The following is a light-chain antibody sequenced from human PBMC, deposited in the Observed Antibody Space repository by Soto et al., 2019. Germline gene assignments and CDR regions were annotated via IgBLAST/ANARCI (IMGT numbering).Light chain of an antibody. CDR3: QQRSNFFT. CDR2: GVS. Sequence: EIVLTQSPGTLSLSPGERATLSCRASQSVSSIYFAWYQQKRGQAPRLLIYGVSSRATGIPARFSGSGSGTDFTLTISSLEPEDFAVYYCQQRSNFFTFGPGTKVDIK. V-gene: IGKV3D-20*02. J-gene: IGKJ3*01. CDR1: QSVSSIY.